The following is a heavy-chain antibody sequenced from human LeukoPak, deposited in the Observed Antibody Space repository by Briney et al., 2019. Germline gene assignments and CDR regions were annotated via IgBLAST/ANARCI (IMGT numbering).Heavy chain of an antibody. CDR2: IKQDGSEK. J-gene: IGHJ6*02. CDR3: ARDFAREPLDVDIVATTDYYYYYYGMDV. V-gene: IGHV3-7*01. D-gene: IGHD5-12*01. Sequence: PGGSLRLSCAASGFTFSSYWMSWVRQAPGKGLEWVAIIKQDGSEKYYVDSVKGRFTISRDNYKNSLYLQMNSLRAEDTAVYYCARDFAREPLDVDIVATTDYYYYYYGMDVWGQGTTVTVSS. CDR1: GFTFSSYW.